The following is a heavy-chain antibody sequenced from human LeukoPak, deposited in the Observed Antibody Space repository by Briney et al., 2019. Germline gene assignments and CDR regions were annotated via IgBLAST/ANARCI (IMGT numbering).Heavy chain of an antibody. Sequence: ASVTVSFKASGYTFTSYDINWVRQATGQGLEWMGWMNPNSGNTGYAQKFQGRVTMTRNTSISTAYMELSSLRSEDTAVYYCARRYGSGSYQTFDPWGQGTLVTVSS. V-gene: IGHV1-8*01. CDR3: ARRYGSGSYQTFDP. CDR2: MNPNSGNT. D-gene: IGHD3-10*01. J-gene: IGHJ5*02. CDR1: GYTFTSYD.